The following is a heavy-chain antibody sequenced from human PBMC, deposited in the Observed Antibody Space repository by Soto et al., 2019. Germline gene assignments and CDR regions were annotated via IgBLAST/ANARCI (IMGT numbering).Heavy chain of an antibody. CDR3: AKGPVGLIAAPSNPADWFDP. CDR1: GFTFDDYA. D-gene: IGHD6-13*01. V-gene: IGHV3-9*01. CDR2: ISWNSGNI. Sequence: GGSLRLSCAASGFTFDDYAMHWVRQAPGKGLEWVSGISWNSGNIGYADSVKGRFTISRDNAKNSLHLQMNNLRAEDTALYYCAKGPVGLIAAPSNPADWFDPWGQGTLVTVSS. J-gene: IGHJ5*02.